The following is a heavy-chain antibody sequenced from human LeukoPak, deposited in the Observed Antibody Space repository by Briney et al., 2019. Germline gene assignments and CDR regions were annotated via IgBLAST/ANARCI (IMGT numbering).Heavy chain of an antibody. Sequence: GGSLRLSCAASGFTFSSYWMHWVRQAPGKGLVWVSSISSSSSYIYYADSVKGRFTISRDNAKNSLYLQMNSLRAEDTAVYYCARDRGGYYYDSSGFFDYWGQGTLVTVSS. D-gene: IGHD3-22*01. J-gene: IGHJ4*02. CDR3: ARDRGGYYYDSSGFFDY. CDR1: GFTFSSYW. CDR2: ISSSSSYI. V-gene: IGHV3-21*01.